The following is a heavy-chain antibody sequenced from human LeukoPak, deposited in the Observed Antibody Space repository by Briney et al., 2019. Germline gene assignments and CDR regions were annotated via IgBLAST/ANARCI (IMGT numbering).Heavy chain of an antibody. J-gene: IGHJ5*02. V-gene: IGHV1-69*05. CDR1: GGTFSSYA. CDR3: ASSSSGYYYNWFDP. D-gene: IGHD3-22*01. CDR2: IIPIFGTA. Sequence: SVKVSCKASGGTFSSYAISWVRQAPGQGLEWMGGIIPIFGTANYAQKFQGRATITTDESTSTAYMELSSLRSEDTAVYYCASSSSGYYYNWFDPWGQGTLVTVSS.